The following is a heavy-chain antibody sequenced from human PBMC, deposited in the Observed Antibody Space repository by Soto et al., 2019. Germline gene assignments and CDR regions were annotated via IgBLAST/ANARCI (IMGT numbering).Heavy chain of an antibody. D-gene: IGHD5-18*01. J-gene: IGHJ6*02. V-gene: IGHV3-7*03. Sequence: PGGSLRLSCAASGFTFSSYWMSWVRQAPGKGLEWVANIKQDGSEKYYVDSVKGRFTISRDNAKNSLYLQMNSLRAEDTAVYYCARDGHTAMALYYYYYYCMDVWGQGTTVTVSS. CDR3: ARDGHTAMALYYYYYYCMDV. CDR2: IKQDGSEK. CDR1: GFTFSSYW.